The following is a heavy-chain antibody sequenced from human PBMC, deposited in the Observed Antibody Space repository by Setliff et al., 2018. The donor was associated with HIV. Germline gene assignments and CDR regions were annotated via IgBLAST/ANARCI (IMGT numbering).Heavy chain of an antibody. CDR3: ARDPYWLEGYFDY. V-gene: IGHV3-48*03. CDR2: ITGSSDTI. D-gene: IGHD6-19*01. Sequence: GGSLRLSCAASGFTFSSYEMDWFRQAPGKGLEWVSYITGSSDTIYYADSVKGRFTISRDNAKNSLYLQMNTLRAEDTGFYYCARDPYWLEGYFDYWGPGTLVTVSS. CDR1: GFTFSSYE. J-gene: IGHJ4*02.